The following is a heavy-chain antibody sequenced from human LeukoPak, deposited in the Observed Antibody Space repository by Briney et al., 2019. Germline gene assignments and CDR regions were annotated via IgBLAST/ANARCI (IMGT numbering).Heavy chain of an antibody. Sequence: SETLSLTCAVYGGSFSGYYWSWIRQPPGKGLEWSGEINHSGSTNYNPSLKSRVTISVDTSKNQFSLKLSSVTAADTAVYYCARDDRQYCSSTSCYPYFDYWGQGTLVTVSS. J-gene: IGHJ4*02. CDR1: GGSFSGYY. CDR3: ARDDRQYCSSTSCYPYFDY. D-gene: IGHD2-2*01. CDR2: INHSGST. V-gene: IGHV4-34*01.